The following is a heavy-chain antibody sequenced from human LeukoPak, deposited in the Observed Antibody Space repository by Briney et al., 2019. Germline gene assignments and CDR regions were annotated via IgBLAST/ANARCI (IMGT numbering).Heavy chain of an antibody. Sequence: PSETLSLTCTVSGGSISSGGYYWSWIRQPPGKGLEWIGYIYYSGSTNYNPSLKSRVTISVDTSKNQFSLKLSSVTAADTAVYYCARVSGSYYTYYYYYGMDVWGQGTTVTVSS. V-gene: IGHV4-61*08. CDR1: GGSISSGGYY. CDR2: IYYSGST. D-gene: IGHD1-26*01. J-gene: IGHJ6*02. CDR3: ARVSGSYYTYYYYYGMDV.